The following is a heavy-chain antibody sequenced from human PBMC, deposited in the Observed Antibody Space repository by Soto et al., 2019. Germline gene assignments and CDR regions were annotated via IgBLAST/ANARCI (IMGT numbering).Heavy chain of an antibody. CDR2: IIPIFGTA. J-gene: IGHJ5*02. Sequence: SVKVSCKASGGTFSSYAISWVRQAPGQGLEWMGGIIPIFGTANYAQKLQGRVTITADESTSTAYMELSSLRSEDTAVYYCARDKGQGHWFDPWGQGTLVTVSS. CDR1: GGTFSSYA. CDR3: ARDKGQGHWFDP. V-gene: IGHV1-69*13.